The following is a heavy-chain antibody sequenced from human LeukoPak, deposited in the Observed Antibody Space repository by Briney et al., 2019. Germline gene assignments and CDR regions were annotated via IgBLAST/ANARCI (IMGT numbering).Heavy chain of an antibody. D-gene: IGHD3-3*01. V-gene: IGHV3-30*02. CDR2: IRYDGSKK. Sequence: PGGSLRLSCAASGFTFSGYGIHWVRQAPGEGLEWVAFIRYDGSKKDYAGSVRGRSTISRENSKNTMYLEMNSLRVEDTAVYYCARGRSTIFGVVLDYWGQGTLVTVSS. CDR1: GFTFSGYG. CDR3: ARGRSTIFGVVLDY. J-gene: IGHJ4*02.